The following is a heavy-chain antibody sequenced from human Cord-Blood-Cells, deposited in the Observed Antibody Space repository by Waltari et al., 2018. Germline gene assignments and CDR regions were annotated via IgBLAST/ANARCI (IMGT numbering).Heavy chain of an antibody. V-gene: IGHV3-30*04. CDR2: ISYDGSNK. CDR1: GFTVSRYA. D-gene: IGHD3-3*01. Sequence: VQLVESGGGVVQRGRSLRLSCVAPGFTVSRYAMHWFRRAPGKGLEWVAVISYDGSNKYYADSVKGRFTIARDNSKNTLYLQMNSLRAEDTAVYYCARVLRFLEWLFYAFDIWGQGTMVTVSS. J-gene: IGHJ3*02. CDR3: ARVLRFLEWLFYAFDI.